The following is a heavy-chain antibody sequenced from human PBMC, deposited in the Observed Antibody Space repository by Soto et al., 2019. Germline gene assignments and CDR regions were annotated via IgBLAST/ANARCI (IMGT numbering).Heavy chain of an antibody. D-gene: IGHD6-6*01. CDR3: AGGIAARPLGY. Sequence: QLQLQESGSGLVKPSQTLSLTCAVSGGSISSGGSVWSWIRQPPGKGLEWIGYIYHSGSTYYNPSLKSRVTISVDRSKNQFSLKLSSVTAADTAVYYCAGGIAARPLGYWGQGTLVTVSS. CDR2: IYHSGST. V-gene: IGHV4-30-2*01. J-gene: IGHJ4*02. CDR1: GGSISSGGSV.